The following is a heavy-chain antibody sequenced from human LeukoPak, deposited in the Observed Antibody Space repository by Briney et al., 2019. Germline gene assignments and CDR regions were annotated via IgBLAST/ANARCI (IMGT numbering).Heavy chain of an antibody. CDR1: GFTVSSND. V-gene: IGHV3-53*01. J-gene: IGHJ6*03. CDR2: IYSGGST. D-gene: IGHD1-20*01. CDR3: AKDDAEYNWNGAYYYYYMDV. Sequence: GGSLRLSCAASGFTVSSNDMSWVRQAPGKGLECISVIYSGGSTDYADSVKGRFTISRDNSKNTLYLQMNSLRAEDTAVYFCAKDDAEYNWNGAYYYYYMDVWGKGTTVTVSS.